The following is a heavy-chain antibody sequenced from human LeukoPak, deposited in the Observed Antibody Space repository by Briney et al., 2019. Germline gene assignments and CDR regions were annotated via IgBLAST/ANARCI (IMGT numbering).Heavy chain of an antibody. CDR1: GFMFSDYY. V-gene: IGHV3-11*04. Sequence: PGGSLRLSCAASGFMFSDYYITWIRQAPGKGLQWVSYISSGGTSIYYADSVKGRFTISRDNAKNPLYLQMTSLRDEDTAVYYCARGPLGWSDYWGQGTLVTVSS. J-gene: IGHJ4*02. CDR2: ISSGGTSI. D-gene: IGHD1-26*01. CDR3: ARGPLGWSDY.